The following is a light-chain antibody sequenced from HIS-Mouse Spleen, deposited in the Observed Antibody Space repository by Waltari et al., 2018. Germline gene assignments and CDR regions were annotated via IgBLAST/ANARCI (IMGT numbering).Light chain of an antibody. CDR1: QSISSW. CDR2: KAS. Sequence: DIQMTQSPSTLSASVGDRVTITCRASQSISSWLAWYQQKPGKAPKLLTFKASSLESGVPLSVSRSGSGTEFTLTISSLQPDDFATYYCQQYNSYPYTFGQGTKLEIK. J-gene: IGKJ2*01. CDR3: QQYNSYPYT. V-gene: IGKV1-5*03.